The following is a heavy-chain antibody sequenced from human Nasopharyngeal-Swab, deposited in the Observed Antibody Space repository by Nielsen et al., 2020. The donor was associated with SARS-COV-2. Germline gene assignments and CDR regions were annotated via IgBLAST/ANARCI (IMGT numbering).Heavy chain of an antibody. D-gene: IGHD2-15*01. Sequence: WVRQAPGQRLEWMGWINAGNGNTKYSQKFQGRVTITRDTSASTAYMEVSSLRSEDTAVYYCARERVVVVSATYYQYGMDVWGQGTTVTVSS. CDR2: INAGNGNT. J-gene: IGHJ6*02. V-gene: IGHV1-3*01. CDR3: ARERVVVVSATYYQYGMDV.